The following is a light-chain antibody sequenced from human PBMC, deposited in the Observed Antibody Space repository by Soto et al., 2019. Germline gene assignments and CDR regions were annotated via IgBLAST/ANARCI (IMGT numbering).Light chain of an antibody. CDR1: SSNIGAGYD. CDR3: QSYDSSPSGYV. Sequence: QSVLTQPPSVSGAPGQRVTISCTVSSSNIGAGYDVHWYQQVPGTAPKLLIYANKNRPAGVPDRFSASKSDTSASLAITGLQAEDEADYYCQSYDSSPSGYVFGTGTKVTLL. CDR2: ANK. J-gene: IGLJ1*01. V-gene: IGLV1-40*01.